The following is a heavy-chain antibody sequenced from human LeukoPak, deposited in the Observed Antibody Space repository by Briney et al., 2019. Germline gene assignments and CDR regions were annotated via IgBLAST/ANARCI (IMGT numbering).Heavy chain of an antibody. CDR3: SKQKTAYEILTGYSDYFDY. CDR2: IRSKAYGGTT. J-gene: IGHJ4*02. Sequence: GGSLILSCTASGFTFGDYAMSWVRQAPGKGLERVGCIRSKAYGGTTDYDASVRGRFTISRDASKSIAYLQMNSLKTEDTAVFFFSKQKTAYEILTGYSDYFDYWGQGTLVTVSS. V-gene: IGHV3-49*04. D-gene: IGHD3-9*01. CDR1: GFTFGDYA.